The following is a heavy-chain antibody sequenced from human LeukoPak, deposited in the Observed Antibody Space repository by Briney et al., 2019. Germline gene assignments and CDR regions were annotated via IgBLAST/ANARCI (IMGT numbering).Heavy chain of an antibody. V-gene: IGHV4-34*01. CDR2: INHSGST. D-gene: IGHD3-3*01. CDR1: GGSFSGYY. CDR3: ASAIRQDFWSGPRAN. J-gene: IGHJ4*02. Sequence: SETLSLTCAVYGGSFSGYYWSWIRQPPGKGLEWIGEINHSGSTNYNPSLKSRVTISVDTSKNQFSLKLSSVTAADTAVYYCASAIRQDFWSGPRANWGQETLATAPS.